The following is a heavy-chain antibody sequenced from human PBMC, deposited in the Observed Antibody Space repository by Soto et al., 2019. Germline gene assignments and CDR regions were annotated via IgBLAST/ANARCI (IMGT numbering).Heavy chain of an antibody. D-gene: IGHD6-19*01. CDR3: ARQQWLVLNAFDI. Sequence: SETLSLTCTVSGGSISSYYWSWIRQPPGKGLEWIGYIYYSGSTNYNPSLKSRVTISVDTSKDQFSLKLSSVTAADTAVYYCARQQWLVLNAFDIWGQGTMITVSS. J-gene: IGHJ3*02. CDR1: GGSISSYY. CDR2: IYYSGST. V-gene: IGHV4-59*01.